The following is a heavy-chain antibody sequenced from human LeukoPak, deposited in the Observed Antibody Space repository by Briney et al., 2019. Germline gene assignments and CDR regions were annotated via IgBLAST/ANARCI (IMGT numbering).Heavy chain of an antibody. D-gene: IGHD4-11*01. CDR2: IKQDGGET. CDR1: GFPFSSYW. V-gene: IGHV3-7*01. Sequence: GGSLRLSCAASGFPFSSYWMSWVRQAPGTGLEWVANIKQDGGETFHVDSVKGRFTISRDNAKNSLYLQMNSLRAEDTAVYYCTREDHSNYNYWGQGTLVTVSS. J-gene: IGHJ4*02. CDR3: TREDHSNYNY.